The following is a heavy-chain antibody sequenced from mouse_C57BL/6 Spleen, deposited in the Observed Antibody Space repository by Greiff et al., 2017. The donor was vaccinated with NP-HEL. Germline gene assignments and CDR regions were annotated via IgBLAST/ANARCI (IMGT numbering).Heavy chain of an antibody. CDR2: IYPGSGST. J-gene: IGHJ4*01. V-gene: IGHV1-55*01. CDR3: ARRDYGGSDYYAMDY. D-gene: IGHD1-1*01. Sequence: VQLQQPGAELVKPGASVKMSCKASGYTFTSYWITWVKQRPGQGLEWIGDIYPGSGSTNYNEKFKSKATLTVDTSSSTAYMQLSSLTSEDSAVYYWARRDYGGSDYYAMDYWGQGTSVTVSS. CDR1: GYTFTSYW.